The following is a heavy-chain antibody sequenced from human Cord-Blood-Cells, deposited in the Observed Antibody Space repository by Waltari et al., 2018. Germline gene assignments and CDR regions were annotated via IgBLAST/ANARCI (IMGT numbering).Heavy chain of an antibody. D-gene: IGHD6-19*01. CDR1: GGSISSSSSY. CDR2: IYYSGST. J-gene: IGHJ3*02. Sequence: QLQLQESGPGLVKPSETLSLTCTVSGGSISSSSSYWGWIRPPPGKGLEWIGSIYYSGSTYYNPSLKSRVTISVDTSKNQFSLKLSSVTAADTAVYYCARLVAVAGLGPLDAFDIWGQGTMVTVSS. CDR3: ARLVAVAGLGPLDAFDI. V-gene: IGHV4-39*01.